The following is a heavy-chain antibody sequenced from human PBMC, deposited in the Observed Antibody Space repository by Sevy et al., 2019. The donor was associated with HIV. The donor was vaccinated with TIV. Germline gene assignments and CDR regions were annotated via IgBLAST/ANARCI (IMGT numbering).Heavy chain of an antibody. CDR3: AKDRNLWYGMDV. D-gene: IGHD1-1*01. CDR1: GFTFSSYG. V-gene: IGHV3-30*18. CDR2: ISYDGSNK. Sequence: GGSLRLSCAASGFTFSSYGMHWVRQAPGKGLEWVAVISYDGSNKYYADSVKGRFTISRDNSKNTLYRQMNSLRAEDTAVYYCAKDRNLWYGMDVWGQGTTVTVSS. J-gene: IGHJ6*02.